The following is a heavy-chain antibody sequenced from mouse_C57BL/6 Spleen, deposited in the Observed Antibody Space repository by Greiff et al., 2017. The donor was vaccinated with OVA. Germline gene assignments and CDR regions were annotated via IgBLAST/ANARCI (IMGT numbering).Heavy chain of an antibody. CDR2: IYPGDGDT. Sequence: QVQLQQSGPELVKPGASVKISCKASGYAFSSSWMNWVKQRPGKGLEWIGRIYPGDGDTNYNGKFKGKATLTADKSSSTAYMQLSSLTSEDSAFYFCAREGLGRDFDYWGQGTTLTVSS. CDR1: GYAFSSSW. V-gene: IGHV1-82*01. CDR3: AREGLGRDFDY. J-gene: IGHJ2*01. D-gene: IGHD4-1*01.